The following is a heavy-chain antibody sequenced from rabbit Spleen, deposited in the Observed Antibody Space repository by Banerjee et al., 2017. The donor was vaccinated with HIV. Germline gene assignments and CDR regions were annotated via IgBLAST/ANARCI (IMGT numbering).Heavy chain of an antibody. CDR1: GFSSSSHLY. D-gene: IGHD1-1*01. V-gene: IGHV1S45*01. CDR2: IDTNDGDT. CDR3: ARNYVNAFDP. J-gene: IGHJ2*01. Sequence: QQQLEESGGDLVKPEGSLTLTCTASGFSSSSHLYMCWVRQAPGKGLEWIACIDTNDGDTDYANWPKGRFTISKTSSTTVTLQMTSLTDADTATYFCARNYVNAFDPWGPGTLVTVS.